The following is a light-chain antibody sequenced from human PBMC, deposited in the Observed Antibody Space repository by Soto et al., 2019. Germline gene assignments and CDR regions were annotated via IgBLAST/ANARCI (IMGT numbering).Light chain of an antibody. Sequence: AIQLTQTPSSLSASVGDRVTISCRTSQDISSALAWYQQRPGKPPKLLLSDASSLESGVPSRFSGSGSGTGFTLTISSLQPEDFATYYWQQFNDFPGTFGQGTTLEIK. CDR3: QQFNDFPGT. V-gene: IGKV1D-13*01. CDR1: QDISSA. CDR2: DAS. J-gene: IGKJ2*01.